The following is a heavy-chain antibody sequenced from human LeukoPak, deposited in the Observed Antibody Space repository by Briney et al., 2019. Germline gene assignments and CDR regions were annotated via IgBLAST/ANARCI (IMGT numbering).Heavy chain of an antibody. CDR1: GFTFSNAW. Sequence: GGSLRLSCAASGFTFSNAWMTWVRQAPGKGLEWVGRIKSNPDGGTTDYATPVKGRFIISRDDSKNTLYLQMNSLQTEDTAVYYCTTDLGITMIRGVFVYWGQGTLVTVSS. D-gene: IGHD3-10*01. CDR3: TTDLGITMIRGVFVY. J-gene: IGHJ4*02. CDR2: IKSNPDGGTT. V-gene: IGHV3-15*01.